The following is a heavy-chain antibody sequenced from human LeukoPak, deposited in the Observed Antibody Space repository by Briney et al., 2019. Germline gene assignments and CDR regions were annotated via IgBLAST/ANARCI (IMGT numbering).Heavy chain of an antibody. Sequence: PGGSLRLSCAASGFTFSNAWMNWVRQAPGKGQEWVARIKSKPDGETTDYAAPVKGRFTISRDDSKNMVYVQMNSLKTEDTAVYYCATGRDFDLWGRGTLVTVSS. CDR1: GFTFSNAW. CDR3: ATGRDFDL. J-gene: IGHJ2*01. V-gene: IGHV3-15*01. CDR2: IKSKPDGETT.